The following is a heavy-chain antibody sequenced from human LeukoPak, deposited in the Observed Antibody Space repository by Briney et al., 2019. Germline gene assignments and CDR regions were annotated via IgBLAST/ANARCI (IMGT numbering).Heavy chain of an antibody. Sequence: SVKVSCKASGGTFSSYTISWVRQAPGQGLEWMGRIIPILGIANYARKFQGRVTITADKSTSTAYMELSSLRSEDTAVYYCVRVGSSSWPELDYWGQGTLVTVSS. CDR2: IIPILGIA. V-gene: IGHV1-69*02. CDR3: VRVGSSSWPELDY. J-gene: IGHJ4*02. CDR1: GGTFSSYT. D-gene: IGHD6-13*01.